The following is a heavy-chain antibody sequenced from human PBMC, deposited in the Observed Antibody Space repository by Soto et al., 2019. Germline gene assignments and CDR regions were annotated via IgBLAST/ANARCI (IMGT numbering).Heavy chain of an antibody. CDR3: ARDQGYDSRGYYYY. CDR1: GFTFSSFA. V-gene: IGHV3-30-3*01. Sequence: QVQLVESGGGVVQPGRSLRLSCAASGFTFSSFAMHWVHQAPGKGLEWVAVISYDGSSKYFADSVKGRVTISRDNSKNTLYLQMNSLRAEDTAVYYCARDQGYDSRGYYYYWGQGTLVTVSS. D-gene: IGHD3-22*01. J-gene: IGHJ4*02. CDR2: ISYDGSSK.